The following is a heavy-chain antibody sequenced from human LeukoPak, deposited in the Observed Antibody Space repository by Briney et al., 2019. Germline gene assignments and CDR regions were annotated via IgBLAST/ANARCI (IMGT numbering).Heavy chain of an antibody. Sequence: ASVKVSCKASGYTFTGYYMHWVRQAPGQGLEWMGWINPNSGGTNYAQKFQGRVTMTGDTSISTAYMELSSLRSDDTAVYYCARSPDILTGENFDYWGQGTLVTVSS. CDR1: GYTFTGYY. D-gene: IGHD3-9*01. CDR3: ARSPDILTGENFDY. J-gene: IGHJ4*02. V-gene: IGHV1-2*02. CDR2: INPNSGGT.